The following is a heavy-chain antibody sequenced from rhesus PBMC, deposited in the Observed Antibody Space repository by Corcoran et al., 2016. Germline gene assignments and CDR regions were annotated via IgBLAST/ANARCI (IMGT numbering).Heavy chain of an antibody. J-gene: IGHJ4*01. CDR2: ISGSSGST. Sequence: QVQLQESGPGLVKPSETLSLTCAVSGGSVSSSHWWSWLRQPPGKGLEWIGYISGSSGSTYYNPSLKSRVTISTDTSKNQFSLKLSSVTAADTAVYYCARVGRWLALDYWGQGVLVTVSS. CDR1: GGSVSSSHW. CDR3: ARVGRWLALDY. D-gene: IGHD6-37*01. V-gene: IGHV4-65*01.